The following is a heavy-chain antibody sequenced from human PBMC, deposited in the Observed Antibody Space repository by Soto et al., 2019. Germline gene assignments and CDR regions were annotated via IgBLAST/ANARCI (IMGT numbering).Heavy chain of an antibody. D-gene: IGHD5-12*01. CDR3: ARDNMATFDYHYYGMDV. V-gene: IGHV4-61*01. CDR2: VHFSGGT. Sequence: QVQLQESGPGLAKPSEPLSLTCSVSGGSVSGGSYQWTWIRQAPGKGLEWIGYVHFSGGTNYNPSLESRDPTSIAPSSDQFSLKLTSLPAADTAVYFCARDNMATFDYHYYGMDVWGQGTTVTVSS. CDR1: GGSVSGGSYQ. J-gene: IGHJ6*02.